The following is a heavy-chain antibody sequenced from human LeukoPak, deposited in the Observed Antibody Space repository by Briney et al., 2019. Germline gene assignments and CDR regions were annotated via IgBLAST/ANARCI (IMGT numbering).Heavy chain of an antibody. CDR1: GFTFDDYA. CDR2: ISGSGGST. D-gene: IGHD6-13*01. Sequence: GGSLRLSCAASGFTFDDYAMSWVRQAPGKGLEWVSAISGSGGSTYYADSVKGRFTISRDNSKNTLYLQMNSLRAEDTAVYYCAKQGVWIAAAGTKRAFDYWGQGTLVTVSS. CDR3: AKQGVWIAAAGTKRAFDY. V-gene: IGHV3-23*01. J-gene: IGHJ4*02.